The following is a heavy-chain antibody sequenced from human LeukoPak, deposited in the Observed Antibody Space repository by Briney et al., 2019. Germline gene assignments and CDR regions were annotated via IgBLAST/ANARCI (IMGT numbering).Heavy chain of an antibody. CDR2: IWYDGSNK. CDR3: AKDRDSSGYFHFDY. Sequence: GGSLRLSCAASGFTFSSYGIHWVRQAPGKGREGGAVIWYDGSNKYYADSVKGRFTISRDNSKNTLYLQMNSLRAEDTAVYYCAKDRDSSGYFHFDYWGQGTLVTVSS. CDR1: GFTFSSYG. J-gene: IGHJ4*02. D-gene: IGHD3-22*01. V-gene: IGHV3-33*06.